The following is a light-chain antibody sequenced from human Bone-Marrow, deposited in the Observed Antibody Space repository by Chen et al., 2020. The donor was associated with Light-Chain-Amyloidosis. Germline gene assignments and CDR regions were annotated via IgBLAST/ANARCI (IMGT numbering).Light chain of an antibody. CDR1: NIGSTS. V-gene: IGLV3-21*02. Sequence: SYVLTQPSSVSVAPGQTATIACGGNNIGSTSVHWYQQTPGQGPLLVVYDDSDRPSGIPERLSGSNSGNTDTLTISRVEAGDEADYYCQVWDRSSDRPVFGGGTKLTVL. CDR3: QVWDRSSDRPV. J-gene: IGLJ3*02. CDR2: DDS.